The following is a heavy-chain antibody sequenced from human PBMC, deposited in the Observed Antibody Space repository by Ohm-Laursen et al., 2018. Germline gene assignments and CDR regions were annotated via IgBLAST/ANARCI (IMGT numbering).Heavy chain of an antibody. Sequence: SLRLSCAASGFTFDDYAMHWVRQAPGKGLEWVSGISWKSGKIGYADSVKGRFTISKDNAKNSLYLQMNSLRAEDTALYYCARNPYDYWGQGTLVTVSS. CDR2: ISWKSGKI. D-gene: IGHD1-14*01. CDR1: GFTFDDYA. V-gene: IGHV3-9*01. CDR3: ARNPYDY. J-gene: IGHJ4*02.